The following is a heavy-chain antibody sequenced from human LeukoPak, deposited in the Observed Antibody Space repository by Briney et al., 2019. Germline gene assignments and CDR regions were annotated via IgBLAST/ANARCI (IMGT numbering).Heavy chain of an antibody. CDR3: ARDHGYGSYQYYFDY. CDR2: IIPILGTA. J-gene: IGHJ4*02. Sequence: SVKVSCKASGGTFSSYAISWVRQAPGQGLEWMGGIIPILGTANYAQKFQGRVTITADESTSTAYMELSSLRSEDTAVYYCARDHGYGSYQYYFDYWGQGTLVTVSS. D-gene: IGHD1-26*01. CDR1: GGTFSSYA. V-gene: IGHV1-69*13.